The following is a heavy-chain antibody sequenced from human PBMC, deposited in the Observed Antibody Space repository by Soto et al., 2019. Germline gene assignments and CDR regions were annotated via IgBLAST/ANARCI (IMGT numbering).Heavy chain of an antibody. Sequence: SETLSLTCTVSGGSISSYYWSWIRQPPWKGLEWIGYIYYSGSTNYNPSLKSRVTISVDTSKNQFSLKLSSVTAADTAVYYCARELYDFWSGYYRGAFDIWGQGTMVTVSS. CDR3: ARELYDFWSGYYRGAFDI. J-gene: IGHJ3*02. D-gene: IGHD3-3*01. V-gene: IGHV4-59*01. CDR2: IYYSGST. CDR1: GGSISSYY.